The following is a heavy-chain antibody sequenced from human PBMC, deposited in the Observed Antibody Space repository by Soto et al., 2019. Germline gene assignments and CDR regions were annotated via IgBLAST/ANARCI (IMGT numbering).Heavy chain of an antibody. CDR1: GFALTTSGVG. CDR3: AHWGGSGNYYLNLLAP. CDR2: INWDDDK. V-gene: IGHV2-5*02. Sequence: YGPRRVKPTETLRLTCTCSGFALTTSGVGVGWIRQPPRKALEWLALINWDDDKRYSSSLKSRLTITKDTSKNQVVLTMTNMDPVDTGTYYCAHWGGSGNYYLNLLAPRGQGTLVTVSS. D-gene: IGHD3-10*01. J-gene: IGHJ5*02.